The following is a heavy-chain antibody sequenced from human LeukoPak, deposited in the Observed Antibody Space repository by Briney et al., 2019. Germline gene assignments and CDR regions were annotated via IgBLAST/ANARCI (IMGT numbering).Heavy chain of an antibody. CDR2: VGSAI. D-gene: IGHD2-2*01. CDR1: GFTFSDFS. J-gene: IGHJ3*02. CDR3: ARDHAYAFDI. Sequence: GGSLRLSCVASGFTFSDFSLNWVRQAPGKGLEWISYVGSAIYYADSVKGRFTISRDNAKNSLYLQMNSLRAEDTAVYYCARDHAYAFDIWGQGTLVTVSS. V-gene: IGHV3-48*01.